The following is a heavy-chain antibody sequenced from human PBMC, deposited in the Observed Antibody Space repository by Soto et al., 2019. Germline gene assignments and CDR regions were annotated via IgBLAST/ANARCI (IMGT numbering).Heavy chain of an antibody. V-gene: IGHV1-3*01. CDR1: GYTFTSYA. CDR2: INAGNGNT. Sequence: QVQLVQSGAEVKKPGASVKVSCKASGYTFTSYAMHWVRQAPGQRLEWMGWINAGNGNTKYSQKFQGSVTITRDTSASTAYMELSSLRSEDTAVYFCAREGGYCSGGICYPSTYYSYYLDVWCKGTTVTVSS. D-gene: IGHD2-15*01. CDR3: AREGGYCSGGICYPSTYYSYYLDV. J-gene: IGHJ6*03.